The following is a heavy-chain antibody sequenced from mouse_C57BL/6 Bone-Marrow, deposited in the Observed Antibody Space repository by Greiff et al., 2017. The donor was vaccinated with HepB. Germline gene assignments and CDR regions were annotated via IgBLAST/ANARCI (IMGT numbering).Heavy chain of an antibody. Sequence: EVKLVESGGGLVKPGGSLKLSCAASGFTFSDYGMHWVRQAPEKGLEWVAYISSGSSTIYYADTVKGRGTISRDNAKNTLFLQMTSLRSEDTAMYYCARSSNYDAVDYWGQGTSVTVSS. CDR3: ARSSNYDAVDY. J-gene: IGHJ4*01. V-gene: IGHV5-17*01. D-gene: IGHD2-5*01. CDR1: GFTFSDYG. CDR2: ISSGSSTI.